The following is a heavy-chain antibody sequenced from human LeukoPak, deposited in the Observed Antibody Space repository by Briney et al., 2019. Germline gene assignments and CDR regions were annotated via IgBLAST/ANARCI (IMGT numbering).Heavy chain of an antibody. J-gene: IGHJ5*02. CDR3: AKDQGGGLFDP. CDR2: ISYDGSNK. Sequence: GGSLRLSCAASGFTFGSYGMHWVRQAPGKGLEWVAVISYDGSNKYYADSVKGRFTISRDNSKNTLYLQMNSLRAEDTAVYYCAKDQGGGLFDPWGQGTLVTVSS. D-gene: IGHD3-16*01. CDR1: GFTFGSYG. V-gene: IGHV3-30*18.